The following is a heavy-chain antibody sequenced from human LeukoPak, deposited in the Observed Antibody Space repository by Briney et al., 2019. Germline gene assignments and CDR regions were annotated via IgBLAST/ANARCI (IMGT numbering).Heavy chain of an antibody. Sequence: GGSLRLSCAASGFTFSSYWMHWVRQAPGKGLVWVSRINSDGSSPSYADSVKGRFTTSRDNAKNTLYLQMNSLRGEDTAVYYCARPIAAAGAVTYYYGMSVWGKGTTVTVSS. D-gene: IGHD6-13*01. CDR1: GFTFSSYW. V-gene: IGHV3-74*01. CDR3: ARPIAAAGAVTYYYGMSV. CDR2: INSDGSSP. J-gene: IGHJ6*04.